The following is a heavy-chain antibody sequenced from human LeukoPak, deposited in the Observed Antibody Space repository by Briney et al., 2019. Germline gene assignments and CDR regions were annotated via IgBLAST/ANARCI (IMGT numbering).Heavy chain of an antibody. D-gene: IGHD3-22*01. J-gene: IGHJ4*02. CDR3: ARAQSYDSSGFEDPLPLYYFDY. CDR1: GFTFSSYS. V-gene: IGHV3-21*01. CDR2: ISSSSSYI. Sequence: GGSLRLSCAASGFTFSSYSMNWVRQAPGKGLEWVSSISSSSSYIYYADSVKGRFTISRDNAKNSLYLQMNSLRAEDTAVYYCARAQSYDSSGFEDPLPLYYFDYWGQGTLVTVSS.